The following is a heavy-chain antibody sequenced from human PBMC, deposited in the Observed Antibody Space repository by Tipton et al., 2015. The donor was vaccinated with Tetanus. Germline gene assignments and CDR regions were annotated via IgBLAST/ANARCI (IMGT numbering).Heavy chain of an antibody. J-gene: IGHJ3*02. D-gene: IGHD3-16*01. CDR3: ARSGGRRYAFDI. V-gene: IGHV4-30-4*08. CDR1: GGSISSGDYF. Sequence: TLSLTCSVSGGSISSGDYFWSWIRQLPGKGLECLGNFHHSGSTYYDPSLKSRVTISVDTSNNLFSLKLTSVTTADTAVYYCARSGGRRYAFDIWGQGTMVTVSS. CDR2: FHHSGST.